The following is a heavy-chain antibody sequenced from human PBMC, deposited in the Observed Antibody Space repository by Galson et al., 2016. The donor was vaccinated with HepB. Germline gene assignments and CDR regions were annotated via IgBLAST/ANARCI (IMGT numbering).Heavy chain of an antibody. V-gene: IGHV1-46*01. Sequence: SVKVSCKAFAYTFINYYIHWVRQAPGQGLEWMGIINPGGGSTIYAPKFQGRVTMTSDMSTSTVYLELNSLRHEDTAVYYCARFGDLLTGYHSFGDLRGSFDFWGRGTLVSVSS. D-gene: IGHD3-9*01. CDR2: INPGGGST. CDR1: AYTFINYY. CDR3: ARFGDLLTGYHSFGDLRGSFDF. J-gene: IGHJ2*01.